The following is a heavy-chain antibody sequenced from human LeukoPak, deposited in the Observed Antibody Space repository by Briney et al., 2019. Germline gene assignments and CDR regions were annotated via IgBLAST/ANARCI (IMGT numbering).Heavy chain of an antibody. J-gene: IGHJ4*02. D-gene: IGHD3-22*01. CDR3: TRDSWGYCYDSLGATFDY. CDR1: GFTFGDYA. V-gene: IGHV3-49*04. Sequence: GGSLRLSCTASGFTFGDYAMSWVRQAPGKRLEWVGFIRSKAYGWTTEYAASVKGRFTISRDDSKSIAYLQMNSLKTEDTAVYYCTRDSWGYCYDSLGATFDYWGQGTLVTVSS. CDR2: IRSKAYGWTT.